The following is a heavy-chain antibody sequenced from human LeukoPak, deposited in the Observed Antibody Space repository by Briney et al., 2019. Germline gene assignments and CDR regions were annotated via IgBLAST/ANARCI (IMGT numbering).Heavy chain of an antibody. CDR1: GAAISTYF. D-gene: IGHD3-3*01. V-gene: IGHV4-59*01. CDR3: ARDFWSGSVGFDP. CDR2: IYSSGST. J-gene: IGHJ5*02. Sequence: SEILSLTRTVSGAAISTYFWSWIRQSPAKGLEWIGYIYSSGSTKYNPSLKSRVTISVDASKNQFALTLRSLTAADTAVYYCARDFWSGSVGFDPWGQGTLVTVSS.